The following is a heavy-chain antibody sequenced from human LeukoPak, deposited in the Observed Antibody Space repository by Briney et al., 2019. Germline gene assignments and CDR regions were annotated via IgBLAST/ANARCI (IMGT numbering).Heavy chain of an antibody. J-gene: IGHJ4*02. Sequence: SETLSLTCAVYGGSFSGYYWSWIRQPPGKGLEWIGEINHSGSTNYNPSLKSRVTISVDTSKNQFSLKLSSVTAADTAVYYCVARYCDFWSGYYTLDYWGQGTLVTVSS. CDR1: GGSFSGYY. V-gene: IGHV4-34*01. CDR3: VARYCDFWSGYYTLDY. D-gene: IGHD3-3*01. CDR2: INHSGST.